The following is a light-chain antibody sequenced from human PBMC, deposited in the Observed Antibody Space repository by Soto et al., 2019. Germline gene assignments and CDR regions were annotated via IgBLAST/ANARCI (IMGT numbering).Light chain of an antibody. CDR2: GAS. V-gene: IGKV3-20*01. J-gene: IGKJ5*01. CDR1: QSVSSN. CDR3: QQYGSSAPIT. Sequence: EIVMTQSPATLSVSPGERATLSCRASQSVSSNLNWYQQKPGQAPRLLIYGASIRATGIPDRFSGSGSGTDFTLTISRLEPEDFALYYCQQYGSSAPITFGQGTRLEIK.